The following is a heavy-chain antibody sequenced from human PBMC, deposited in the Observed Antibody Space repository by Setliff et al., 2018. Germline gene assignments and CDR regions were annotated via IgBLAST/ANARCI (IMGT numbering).Heavy chain of an antibody. Sequence: SVKVSCKASGGTFRTDGFNWVRQAPGQGLEWMGRIIPVFGTAKYVQKFQGRVAITADESTNTAYIEISSLRYEDTAVYYCARGNMDVVAAGGKYSGLAFWGQGTTVTVSS. J-gene: IGHJ6*02. CDR3: ARGNMDVVAAGGKYSGLAF. CDR2: IIPVFGTA. CDR1: GGTFRTDG. V-gene: IGHV1-69*13. D-gene: IGHD6-13*01.